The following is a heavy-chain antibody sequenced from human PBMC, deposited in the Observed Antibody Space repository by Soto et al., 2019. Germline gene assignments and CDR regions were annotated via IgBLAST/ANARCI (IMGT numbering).Heavy chain of an antibody. CDR1: GGSISSGGYY. D-gene: IGHD4-17*01. CDR3: ARDVAYGDPSFDY. Sequence: SETLSLTCTVSGGSISSGGYYWSWIRQHPGKGLEWIGYIYYSGSTYYNPSLKSRVTISVDTSKNQFSLKLSSVTAADTAVYYCARDVAYGDPSFDYWGQGTLVTVSS. CDR2: IYYSGST. V-gene: IGHV4-31*03. J-gene: IGHJ4*02.